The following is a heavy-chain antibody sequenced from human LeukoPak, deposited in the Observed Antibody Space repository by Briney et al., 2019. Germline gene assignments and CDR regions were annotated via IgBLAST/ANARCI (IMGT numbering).Heavy chain of an antibody. Sequence: GESLKISCKGTGYKFTSYWIGWVRQMPGKGLEWMGSVYPGDSDSKCSPSFQGQVTVSVDKSIDTAYLQWNTLKASDTAMYYCARRGVKWSFDYWGQGILVTVSS. CDR1: GYKFTSYW. CDR3: ARRGVKWSFDY. V-gene: IGHV5-51*01. J-gene: IGHJ4*02. D-gene: IGHD2-8*01. CDR2: VYPGDSDS.